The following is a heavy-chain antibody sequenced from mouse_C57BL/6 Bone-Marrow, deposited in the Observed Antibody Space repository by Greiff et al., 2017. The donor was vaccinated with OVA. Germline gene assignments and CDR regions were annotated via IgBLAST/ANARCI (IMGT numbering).Heavy chain of an antibody. J-gene: IGHJ3*01. CDR2: IWRGGST. CDR1: GFSLTSYG. V-gene: IGHV2-5*01. Sequence: VQVVESGPGLVQPSQSLSITCTVSGFSLTSYGVHWVRQSPGQGLEWLGVIWRGGSTDYNAAFMSRLSITKDNSKSQVFFKMNSLQADDTAIYYCAKIFSWFAYWGQGTLVTVSA. CDR3: AKIFSWFAY.